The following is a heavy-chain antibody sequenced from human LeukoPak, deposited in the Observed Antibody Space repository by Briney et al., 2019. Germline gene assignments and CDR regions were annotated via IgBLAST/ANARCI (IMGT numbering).Heavy chain of an antibody. CDR3: ARDYYDSSGYYTGFSYFDY. CDR2: MNPNSGNT. CDR1: GYTFTSYD. Sequence: ASVKVSCKASGYTFTSYDINWVRQATGQGLEWMGWMNPNSGNTGYAQKFQGRVTMTRNTSISTAYMELSSLRSDDTAVYYCARDYYDSSGYYTGFSYFDYWGQGTLVTVSS. D-gene: IGHD3-22*01. J-gene: IGHJ4*02. V-gene: IGHV1-8*01.